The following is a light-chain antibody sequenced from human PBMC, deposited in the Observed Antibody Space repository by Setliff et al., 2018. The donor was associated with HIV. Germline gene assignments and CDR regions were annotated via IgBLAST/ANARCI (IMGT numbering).Light chain of an antibody. CDR3: GAWDSSLKSDV. V-gene: IGLV1-51*01. J-gene: IGLJ1*01. CDR1: SSNIGKNY. Sequence: VLTQPPSVSAAPGQKVTISCSGSSSNIGKNYVSWYQQFPGTAPKLLIYDNDQRPSGIPERFSGSKSATSATLAITGLQTGDEADYYCGAWDSSLKSDVFGTGTKVTVL. CDR2: DND.